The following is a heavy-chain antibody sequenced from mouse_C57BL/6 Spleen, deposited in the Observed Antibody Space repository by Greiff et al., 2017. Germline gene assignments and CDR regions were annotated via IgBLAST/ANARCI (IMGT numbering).Heavy chain of an antibody. D-gene: IGHD1-1*01. CDR1: GYTFTSYW. CDR2: IDPSDSYT. CDR3: ARGTTVVRAMDY. V-gene: IGHV1-69*01. Sequence: QVHVKQPGAELVMPGASVKLSCKASGYTFTSYWMHWVKQRPGQGLEWIGEIDPSDSYTNYNQKFKGKSTLTVDKSSSTAYMQLSSLTSEDSAVYFYARGTTVVRAMDYWGQGTSVTVSS. J-gene: IGHJ4*01.